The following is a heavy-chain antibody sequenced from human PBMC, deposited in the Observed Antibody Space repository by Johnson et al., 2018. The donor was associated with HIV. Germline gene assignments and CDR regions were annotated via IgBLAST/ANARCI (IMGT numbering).Heavy chain of an antibody. CDR3: AKGIGVGVRAFDI. CDR2: ISNDGNSK. V-gene: IGHV3-30-3*01. J-gene: IGHJ3*02. D-gene: IGHD6-19*01. Sequence: QVQLVESGGGVVQPGRSLRLSCAASGFSFSNYAMHWVRQAPGKGLEWVAVISNDGNSKYYTESLKGRFTISRDNSKNTLYLQMNSLRAEDTAVYYCAKGIGVGVRAFDIWGQGTMVTVSS. CDR1: GFSFSNYA.